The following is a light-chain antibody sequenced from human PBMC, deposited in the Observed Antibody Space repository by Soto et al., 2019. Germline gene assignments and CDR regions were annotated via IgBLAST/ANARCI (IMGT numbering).Light chain of an antibody. CDR1: TLPKQP. CDR3: QSADSSGTYPHVV. V-gene: IGLV3-25*03. Sequence: SYELTQPPSVSVSPGQTARITCSGETLPKQPAYWYQQKPGQAPGVVIHRGNERPSGIPERFSGSSSGTTVTLTISGVQAEDEADYYCQSADSSGTYPHVVFGGGTKLTVL. CDR2: RGN. J-gene: IGLJ2*01.